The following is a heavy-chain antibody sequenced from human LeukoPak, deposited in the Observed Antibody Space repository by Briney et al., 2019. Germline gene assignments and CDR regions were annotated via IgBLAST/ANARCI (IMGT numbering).Heavy chain of an antibody. D-gene: IGHD5-18*01. Sequence: ASVKVSCKASGYTFTSYYMHWVRQAPGQGLEWMGIINPSGGSTSYAQKFQGRVTMTRDTSTSTVYMELSSLRSEDTAVYYCARAWDTAMVGNALAFDYWGQGTLVTVSS. CDR3: ARAWDTAMVGNALAFDY. V-gene: IGHV1-46*01. CDR2: INPSGGST. CDR1: GYTFTSYY. J-gene: IGHJ4*02.